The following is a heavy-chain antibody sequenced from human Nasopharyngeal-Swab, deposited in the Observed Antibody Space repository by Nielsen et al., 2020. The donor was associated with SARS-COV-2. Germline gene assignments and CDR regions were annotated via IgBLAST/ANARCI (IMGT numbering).Heavy chain of an antibody. Sequence: ASVKVSCKASGYTFTSYYMHWVRQAPGQGLEWMGIINTSGGSTSYAQKFQGRVTMTRDTSTSTVYMELSSLRSEDTAVYYCARDDSTAAGTKAFDIWGQGTMVTVSS. J-gene: IGHJ3*02. CDR2: INTSGGST. D-gene: IGHD6-13*01. CDR3: ARDDSTAAGTKAFDI. CDR1: GYTFTSYY. V-gene: IGHV1-46*01.